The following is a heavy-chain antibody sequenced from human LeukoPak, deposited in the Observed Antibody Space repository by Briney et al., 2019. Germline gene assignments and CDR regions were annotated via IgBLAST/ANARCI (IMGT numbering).Heavy chain of an antibody. V-gene: IGHV1-18*01. CDR3: ARDPGVVIAINAEYLQH. J-gene: IGHJ1*01. Sequence: ASVKVSCKVSGYTLTELSMHWVRQAPGQGLEWMGGISAYNGNTNYAQKLQGRVTMTTDTSTSTAYMELRSLRSDDTAVYYCARDPGVVIAINAEYLQHWGQGTLVTVSS. CDR1: GYTLTELS. D-gene: IGHD2-21*01. CDR2: ISAYNGNT.